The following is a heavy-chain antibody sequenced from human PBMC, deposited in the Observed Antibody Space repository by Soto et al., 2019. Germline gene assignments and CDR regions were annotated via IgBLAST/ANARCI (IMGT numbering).Heavy chain of an antibody. V-gene: IGHV1-69*13. CDR2: IIPIFGTA. J-gene: IGHJ6*02. CDR1: GGTFSSYA. Sequence: GASVKVSCKASGGTFSSYAISWVRQAPGQGLEWMGGIIPIFGTANYAQKFQGRVTITADESTSTAYMELSSLRSEDTAVYYCARGQPRHRRGPRLAYYYGMDVWGQGTTVTAP. CDR3: ARGQPRHRRGPRLAYYYGMDV.